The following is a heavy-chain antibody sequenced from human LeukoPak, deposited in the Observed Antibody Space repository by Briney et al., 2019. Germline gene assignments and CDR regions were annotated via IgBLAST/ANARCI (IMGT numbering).Heavy chain of an antibody. CDR1: GFTFSSYA. CDR3: ARVGRWELQWPRWFDP. Sequence: PGGSLRLSCAASGFTFSSYAMSWVRQAPGKGLEWVSTISDSGSGGNTYYADSVKGRFTISRDNSKNTLYLQMNSLRAEDTALYHCARVGRWELQWPRWFDPWGQGTLVTVSS. J-gene: IGHJ5*02. V-gene: IGHV3-23*01. D-gene: IGHD1-26*01. CDR2: ISDSGSGGNT.